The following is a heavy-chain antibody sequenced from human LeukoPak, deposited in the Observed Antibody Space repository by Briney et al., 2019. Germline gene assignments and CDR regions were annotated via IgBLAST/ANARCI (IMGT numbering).Heavy chain of an antibody. CDR3: ARDMGSSPRKPFDH. J-gene: IGHJ4*02. D-gene: IGHD6-6*01. CDR2: ISSSSSYI. Sequence: PGGSLRLSCAASGFTFSSYSMNWVRQAPGKGLEWVSSISSSSSYIYYADSVKGRFTISRDNAKNSLYLQMNSLRAEDTAVYYCARDMGSSPRKPFDHWGQGTLVTVSS. CDR1: GFTFSSYS. V-gene: IGHV3-21*01.